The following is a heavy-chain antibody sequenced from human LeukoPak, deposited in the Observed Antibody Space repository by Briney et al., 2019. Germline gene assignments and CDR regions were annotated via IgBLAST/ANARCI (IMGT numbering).Heavy chain of an antibody. CDR1: GFSVSNYY. V-gene: IGHV3-53*01. CDR2: IYTGGST. Sequence: GSLRLSCVASGFSVSNYYMSWVRQAPGKGLEWVSVIYTGGSTHYVDSVKGRFTISRDNSKNTLYLQMNSLRAEDTAMYYCAGRNHWGQGTLVTVSS. CDR3: AGRNH. J-gene: IGHJ5*02.